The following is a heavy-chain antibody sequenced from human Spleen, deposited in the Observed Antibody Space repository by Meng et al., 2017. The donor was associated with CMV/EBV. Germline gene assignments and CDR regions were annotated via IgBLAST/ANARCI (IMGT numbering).Heavy chain of an antibody. Sequence: SETLSLTCTVSGGSISSSSHYWGWIRQPPGKGLEWIGEIYHSGSTNYNPSLKSRVTISVDKSKKQFSLKLTSVTAADTAVYYCASLYCSSTSCYKVPTYYGMDVWGQGTTVTVSS. CDR3: ASLYCSSTSCYKVPTYYGMDV. CDR1: GGSISSSSHY. CDR2: IYHSGST. D-gene: IGHD2-2*02. V-gene: IGHV4-39*07. J-gene: IGHJ6*02.